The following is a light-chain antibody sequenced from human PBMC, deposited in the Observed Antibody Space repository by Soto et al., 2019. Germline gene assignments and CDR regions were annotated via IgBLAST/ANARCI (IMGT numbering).Light chain of an antibody. Sequence: DIQMTQSPSSLSASVGDRVTITCRASQSISSYLNWYQQKPAKAPKLLIYAASSLQSGVTSRFSGSGSGTAFTLTISSLQLEDFATYYCQQSYSTPRTFGQGTKMEIK. CDR1: QSISSY. J-gene: IGKJ1*01. CDR3: QQSYSTPRT. CDR2: AAS. V-gene: IGKV1-39*01.